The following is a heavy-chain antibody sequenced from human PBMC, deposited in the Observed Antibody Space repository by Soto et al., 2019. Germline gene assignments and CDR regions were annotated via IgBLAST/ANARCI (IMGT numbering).Heavy chain of an antibody. CDR3: SRSLNS. V-gene: IGHV3-7*01. CDR2: INQDGSEK. J-gene: IGHJ4*02. CDR1: GFTFSTYW. Sequence: GSLRLSCAASGFTFSTYWMDWVRQTPGKGLEWVANINQDGSEKNYVDSVKGRFTIYRDNAKNSLYLQMSSLTAEDSALYYCSRSLNSWGQGTLVTVSS.